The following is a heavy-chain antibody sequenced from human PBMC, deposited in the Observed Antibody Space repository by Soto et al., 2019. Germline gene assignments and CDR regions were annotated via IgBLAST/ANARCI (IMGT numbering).Heavy chain of an antibody. J-gene: IGHJ5*02. V-gene: IGHV3-21*01. CDR1: GFTFSSYS. CDR2: ISSSSSYI. D-gene: IGHD5-18*01. Sequence: PGGSLRLSCAASGFTFSSYSMNWVRQAPGKGLEWVSSISSSSSYIYYADSVKGRFTISRDNAKNSLYLQMNSLRAEDTAVYYCARAAKGGYSDRHNWFDTWGQGTLVTVSS. CDR3: ARAAKGGYSDRHNWFDT.